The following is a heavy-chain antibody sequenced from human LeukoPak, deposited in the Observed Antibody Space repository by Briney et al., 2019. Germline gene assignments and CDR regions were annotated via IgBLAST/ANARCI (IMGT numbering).Heavy chain of an antibody. CDR1: GGSISSYY. CDR3: ARVRGSGSYYKRPRGYAFDI. D-gene: IGHD3-10*01. J-gene: IGHJ3*02. CDR2: IYYSGST. Sequence: SETLSLTCTVSGGSISSYYWSWIRQPPGKGLEWIGYIYYSGSTNYNPSLESRVTISVDTSKNQFSLELSSVTAADTAVYYCARVRGSGSYYKRPRGYAFDIWGQGTMVTVSS. V-gene: IGHV4-59*01.